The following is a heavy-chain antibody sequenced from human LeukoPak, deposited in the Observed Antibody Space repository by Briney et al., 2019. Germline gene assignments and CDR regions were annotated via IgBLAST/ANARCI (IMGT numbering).Heavy chain of an antibody. D-gene: IGHD1-14*01. CDR1: GFTLSRYG. CDR3: GRGTGYSYHYAMDV. V-gene: IGHV3-23*01. CDR2: ISGSGGSK. J-gene: IGHJ6*02. Sequence: PGGSLRLSCAASGFTLSRYGMSWPRQAPGKGLEWVSTISGSGGSKYYAASVKGRFTISRDNSKNTLYLQMNSLSAEDTALYHCGRGTGYSYHYAMDVWGQGTTVTVSS.